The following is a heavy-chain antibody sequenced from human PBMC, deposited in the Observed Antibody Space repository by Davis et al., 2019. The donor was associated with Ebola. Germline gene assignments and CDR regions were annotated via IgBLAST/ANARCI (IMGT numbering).Heavy chain of an antibody. CDR3: ARADYTRYFDH. J-gene: IGHJ4*02. Sequence: MPSETLSLTCTVSGGSISSGSFYWGWIRQPPGRGLEWIGSVYYSGATYYNPSHKSRVTISIDTSNNQFSLSLNSVTAADTAVYYCARADYTRYFDHWGQGTVVTVSP. CDR1: GGSISSGSFY. CDR2: VYYSGAT. D-gene: IGHD3-16*01. V-gene: IGHV4-39*07.